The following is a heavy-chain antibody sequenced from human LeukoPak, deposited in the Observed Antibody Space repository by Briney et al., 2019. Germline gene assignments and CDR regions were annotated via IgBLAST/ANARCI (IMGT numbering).Heavy chain of an antibody. CDR1: GGSFSGYY. J-gene: IGHJ6*03. CDR3: ARPSSSWSYYYYTDV. D-gene: IGHD6-13*01. Sequence: SETLSLTCAVYGGSFSGYYWSWIRQPPGKGLEWIGEINHSGSTNYNPSLKSRVTISVDTSKNQFSLKLSSVTAADTAVYYCARPSSSWSYYYYTDVWGKGTTVTVSS. CDR2: INHSGST. V-gene: IGHV4-34*01.